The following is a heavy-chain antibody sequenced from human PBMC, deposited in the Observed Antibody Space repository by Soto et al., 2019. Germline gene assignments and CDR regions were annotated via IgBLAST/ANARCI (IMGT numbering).Heavy chain of an antibody. Sequence: EVQLVESGGDLVQPGGSLRLSCAASGFTFNKYWMSWVRQAPGKGLEWVANIKLDGSEKYYVDAVKGRFTISRDNAQNSVYLQMNGLRAGDTAVYYCARDRGHDPARWLPLGYWGQGTLVTVSS. CDR2: IKLDGSEK. V-gene: IGHV3-7*05. CDR3: ARDRGHDPARWLPLGY. J-gene: IGHJ4*02. CDR1: GFTFNKYW. D-gene: IGHD5-12*01.